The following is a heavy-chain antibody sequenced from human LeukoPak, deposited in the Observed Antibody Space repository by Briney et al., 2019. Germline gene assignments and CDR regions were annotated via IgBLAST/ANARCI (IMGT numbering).Heavy chain of an antibody. CDR2: T. D-gene: IGHD6-19*01. V-gene: IGHV3-NL1*01. CDR3: AKVSGPINYYYYYMDV. Sequence: THYADSMEGRFTVSRDNSKNTLYLQMNSLRAEDTAVYYCAKVSGPINYYYYYMDVWGKGTTVTISS. J-gene: IGHJ6*03.